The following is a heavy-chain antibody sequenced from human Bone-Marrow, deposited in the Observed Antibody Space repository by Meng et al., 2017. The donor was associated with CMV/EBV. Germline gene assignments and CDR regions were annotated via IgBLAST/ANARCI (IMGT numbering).Heavy chain of an antibody. CDR2: ISYDGSNK. D-gene: IGHD6-13*01. V-gene: IGHV3-30*04. Sequence: GESLKISFAASGFTFSSYAMHWVRQAPGKGLEWVAVISYDGSNKYYADSVKGRFTISRDNSKNTLYLQMNSLRAEDTAVYYCARERSSSSWCAPGYWGQGTRVTCSS. J-gene: IGHJ4*02. CDR3: ARERSSSSWCAPGY. CDR1: GFTFSSYA.